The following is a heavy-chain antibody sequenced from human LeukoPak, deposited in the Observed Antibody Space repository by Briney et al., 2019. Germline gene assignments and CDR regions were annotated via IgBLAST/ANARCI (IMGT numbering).Heavy chain of an antibody. Sequence: PGGSLRLSCAASGFIFSNYAISWVRQVPGRGLEWVSNINSRGDSTYVADSVKGRFTISRDNSKNSLYLQMNTVRAEDTAVYFCVKGPRPDITVAHTVENWGQGTLVTVSS. CDR2: INSRGDST. CDR1: GFIFSNYA. J-gene: IGHJ4*02. D-gene: IGHD6-19*01. V-gene: IGHV3-23*01. CDR3: VKGPRPDITVAHTVEN.